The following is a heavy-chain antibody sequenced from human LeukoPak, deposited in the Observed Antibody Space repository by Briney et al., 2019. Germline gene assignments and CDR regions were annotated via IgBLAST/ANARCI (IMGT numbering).Heavy chain of an antibody. J-gene: IGHJ4*02. D-gene: IGHD1-26*01. CDR2: IWYDGSNK. Sequence: GGSLRLSCAASGFTFSSYGMHWVRQAPGKGLEWVAGIWYDGSNKNYADSVKGRFTISRDNSKNTLYLQMNSLRAEDTAVYYCAREVGASGIYFDYWGQGTLVTVSS. V-gene: IGHV3-33*01. CDR1: GFTFSSYG. CDR3: AREVGASGIYFDY.